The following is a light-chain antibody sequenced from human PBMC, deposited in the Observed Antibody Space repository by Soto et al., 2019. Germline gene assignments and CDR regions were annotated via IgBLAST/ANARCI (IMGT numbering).Light chain of an antibody. Sequence: TVMTQSPATLSVFPGEGANVSCRASQSVGRNLAWYQQKPGQAPRLLIYDASTRATAMPARFSGSGSGTEFTLTIDSLQSEDFAVYYCLQYRYWPRTFGQGTKVEIK. CDR3: LQYRYWPRT. J-gene: IGKJ1*01. CDR2: DAS. V-gene: IGKV3-15*01. CDR1: QSVGRN.